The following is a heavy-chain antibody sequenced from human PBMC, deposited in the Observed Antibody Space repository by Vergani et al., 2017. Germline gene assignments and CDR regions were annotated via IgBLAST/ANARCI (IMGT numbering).Heavy chain of an antibody. Sequence: QVQLVESGGGVVQPGRSLRLSCAASGFTFSSYGMHWVRQAPGKGLEWVAVIWYDGSNKYYADSVKGRFTISRDNSKNTLYLQMNSLRAEDTAVYYCARDEVAKWLVHNYFDYWGQGTLVTVSS. V-gene: IGHV3-33*01. CDR1: GFTFSSYG. D-gene: IGHD6-19*01. CDR2: IWYDGSNK. J-gene: IGHJ4*02. CDR3: ARDEVAKWLVHNYFDY.